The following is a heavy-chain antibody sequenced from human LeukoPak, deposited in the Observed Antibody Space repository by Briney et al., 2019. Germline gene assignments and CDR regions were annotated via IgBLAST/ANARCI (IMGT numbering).Heavy chain of an antibody. J-gene: IGHJ4*02. V-gene: IGHV1-2*02. CDR1: GYTFTGYY. CDR3: ARDKGWWLPDPLYYFDY. Sequence: ASLKLSCKASGYTFTGYYIHWVRQAPGQGLEWMGWINPNSGGTNYAQKFQGRVTMTRDTSISTAYMELSRLRSDDTAVYYCARDKGWWLPDPLYYFDYWGQGNLVTVSS. CDR2: INPNSGGT. D-gene: IGHD5-12*01.